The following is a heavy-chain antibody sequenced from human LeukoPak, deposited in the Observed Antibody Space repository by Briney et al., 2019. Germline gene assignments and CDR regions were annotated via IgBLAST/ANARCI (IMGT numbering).Heavy chain of an antibody. J-gene: IGHJ4*02. CDR2: INSDGSTPSDGSSP. V-gene: IGHV3-74*01. CDR1: GFTFSSYW. Sequence: GGSLRLSCAASGFTFSSYWMHWVRQAPGKGLVWVSRINSDGSTPSDGSSPRYADSVKGRFTISRDNAKNTLHLQMNSLRAEDTAVYYCARETGDQLDYWGQGTLVTISS. CDR3: ARETGDQLDY.